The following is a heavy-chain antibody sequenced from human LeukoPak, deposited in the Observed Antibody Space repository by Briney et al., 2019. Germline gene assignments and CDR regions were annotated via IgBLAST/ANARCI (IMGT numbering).Heavy chain of an antibody. CDR3: AREPANREDYYYYGMDV. J-gene: IGHJ6*02. Sequence: GRSLRLSCAASGFTFSSYGMHWVRQAPGKGLEWVAVIWYDGSNKYYADSVKGRLTISRDNSKNTLYLQMNSLRAEDTAVYYCAREPANREDYYYYGMDVWGQGTTVTVSS. CDR2: IWYDGSNK. V-gene: IGHV3-33*01. CDR1: GFTFSSYG.